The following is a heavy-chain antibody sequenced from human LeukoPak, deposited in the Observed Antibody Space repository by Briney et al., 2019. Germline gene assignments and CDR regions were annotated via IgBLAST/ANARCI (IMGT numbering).Heavy chain of an antibody. D-gene: IGHD6-13*01. J-gene: IGHJ5*02. CDR3: ARNTPRIAAAFDP. V-gene: IGHV3-21*01. CDR2: ISSSSSYI. CDR1: GFTFSSYS. Sequence: GGSLRLSCAASGFTFSSYSMNWVRQAPGKGLEWVSSISSSSSYIYYADSAKGRFTISRDNAKNSLYLQMNSLRAEDTAVYYCARNTPRIAAAFDPWGQGTLVTVSS.